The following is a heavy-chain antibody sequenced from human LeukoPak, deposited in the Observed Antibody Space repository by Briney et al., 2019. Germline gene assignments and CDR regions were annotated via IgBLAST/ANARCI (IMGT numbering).Heavy chain of an antibody. CDR3: AREDTAMAYFDY. CDR2: INHSGST. V-gene: IGHV4-34*01. CDR1: GGSFSGYY. D-gene: IGHD5-18*01. Sequence: SETLSLTCAVYGGSFSGYYWSWIRQPPGKGLEWIGEINHSGSTNYNPSFKSRVTISVDTSKNQFSLKLSSVTAADTAVYYCAREDTAMAYFDYWGQGTLVTVSS. J-gene: IGHJ4*02.